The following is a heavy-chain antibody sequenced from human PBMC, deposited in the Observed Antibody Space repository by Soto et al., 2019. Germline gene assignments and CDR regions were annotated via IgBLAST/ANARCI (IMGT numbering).Heavy chain of an antibody. CDR3: AADLYYYDSSGYSNY. D-gene: IGHD3-22*01. CDR2: VYYTGST. V-gene: IGHV4-59*04. Sequence: KPSETLSLTCTVSGGSISSYYWSWIRQAPGKGLEWIGYVYYTGSTYYNPSLMSRLTISVDTSKNQFSLKLSSVTAADTAVYYCAADLYYYDSSGYSNYWGQGTLVTVSS. CDR1: GGSISSYY. J-gene: IGHJ4*02.